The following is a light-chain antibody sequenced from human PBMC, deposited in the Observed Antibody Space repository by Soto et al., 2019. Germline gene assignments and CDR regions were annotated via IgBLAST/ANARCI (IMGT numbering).Light chain of an antibody. CDR3: CSYTSSSLYV. Sequence: QSVLTQPASVSGSPGQSITISCTGTSSDVSIYNYVSWYQQHPGKAPKLMIYEVSNRPSGVSNRFSGAKSGNTASLTISGLQVEDEADYYCCSYTSSSLYVFGTGTKLTVL. V-gene: IGLV2-14*01. J-gene: IGLJ1*01. CDR1: SSDVSIYNY. CDR2: EVS.